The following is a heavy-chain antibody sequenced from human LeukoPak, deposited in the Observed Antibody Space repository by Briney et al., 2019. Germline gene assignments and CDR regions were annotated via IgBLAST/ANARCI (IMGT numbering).Heavy chain of an antibody. V-gene: IGHV3-23*01. CDR1: GCTFSSYA. D-gene: IGHD3-16*02. J-gene: IGHJ4*02. CDR2: ISGSGGST. CDR3: AKHSDDYIWGRYRYIAY. Sequence: GGSLRLSCAASGCTFSSYAMSWVRQAAGKGLEWVSAISGSGGSTYYADSVKGRFTISRDNSKNTLYLQMNSLRAEDTAVYYCAKHSDDYIWGRYRYIAYWGQGTLVPVSS.